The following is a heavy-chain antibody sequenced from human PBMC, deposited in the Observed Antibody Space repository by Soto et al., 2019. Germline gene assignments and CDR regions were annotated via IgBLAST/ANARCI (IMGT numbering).Heavy chain of an antibody. CDR2: ISWNSGSI. CDR1: GFTFDDYA. Sequence: GGSLRLSCAASGFTFDDYAMHWVRQAPGKGLEWVSGISWNSGSIGYADSVKGRFTISRDNAKNSLYLQMNSLRAEDTALYYCAKAPNGLAARAYYFDYWGQGTLVTVSS. CDR3: AKAPNGLAARAYYFDY. J-gene: IGHJ4*02. D-gene: IGHD6-6*01. V-gene: IGHV3-9*01.